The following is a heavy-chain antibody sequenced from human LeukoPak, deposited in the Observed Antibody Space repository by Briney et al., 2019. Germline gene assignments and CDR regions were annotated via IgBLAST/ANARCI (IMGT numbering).Heavy chain of an antibody. CDR1: GDTFTGYD. J-gene: IGHJ6*02. Sequence: ASVKVSCKASGDTFTGYDMHWVRQAPGQGLEWMGWIYPNSGGTNYAQKFQGRVTMTRDTSISTAYMELSRLRSDDTAVYYCARVYYYGSGSGMDYYYYGMDVWGQGTTVTASS. V-gene: IGHV1-2*02. CDR3: ARVYYYGSGSGMDYYYYGMDV. D-gene: IGHD3-10*01. CDR2: IYPNSGGT.